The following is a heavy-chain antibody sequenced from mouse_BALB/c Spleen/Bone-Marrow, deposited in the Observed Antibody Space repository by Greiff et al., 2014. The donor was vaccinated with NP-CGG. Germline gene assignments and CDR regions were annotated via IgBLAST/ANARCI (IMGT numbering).Heavy chain of an antibody. CDR3: TRPTFPDDYVEGSWCAY. J-gene: IGHJ3*01. Sequence: EVQVEESGGGLVKPGGSMKLSCDASGFTFSNYWMNWVRQSPEKGLEWVAEISLRSNNYETNYAESVKVSFTISRDDSKIRVYLQMNNVRAGDTGIYDVTRPTFPDDYVEGSWCAYWGQGTLVTVSA. V-gene: IGHV6-6*02. CDR1: GFTFSNYW. D-gene: IGHD2-4*01. CDR2: ISLRSNNYET.